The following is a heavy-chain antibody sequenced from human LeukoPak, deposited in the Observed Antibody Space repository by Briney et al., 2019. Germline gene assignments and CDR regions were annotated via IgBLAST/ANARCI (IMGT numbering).Heavy chain of an antibody. J-gene: IGHJ4*02. CDR3: SRSGYYYESDY. Sequence: GTLRLSCAASGFTFSSYGMSWVRQAPGKGLEWVSATSGSGGSTYYADSVKGRFTISRDNSKNTLYLQMNSLRAEDTAVYYCSRSGYYYESDYWGQGTLVTVSS. CDR1: GFTFSSYG. CDR2: TSGSGGST. V-gene: IGHV3-23*01. D-gene: IGHD3-22*01.